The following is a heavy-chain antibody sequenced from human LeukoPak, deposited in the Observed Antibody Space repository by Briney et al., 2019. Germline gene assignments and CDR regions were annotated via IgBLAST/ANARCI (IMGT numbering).Heavy chain of an antibody. V-gene: IGHV4-34*01. CDR3: AGPARGVTSPSIQYFQH. CDR1: GGSFSGYY. D-gene: IGHD2-21*02. Sequence: SETLSLTCAVYGGSFSGYYWTWIRQPPGKGLEWIGEINHGGSTSYNPSLKSRVTISVDTSKNQFSLKLSSVTAADTAVYYCAGPARGVTSPSIQYFQHWGPGTLVTVSS. J-gene: IGHJ1*01. CDR2: INHGGST.